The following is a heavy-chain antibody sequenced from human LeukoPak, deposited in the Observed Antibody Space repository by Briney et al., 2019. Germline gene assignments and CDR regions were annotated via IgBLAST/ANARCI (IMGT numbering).Heavy chain of an antibody. D-gene: IGHD2-15*01. CDR1: GYTFTGYY. J-gene: IGHJ4*02. Sequence: ASVKVSCKASGYTFTGYYMHWVRQAPGQGLEWMGWINPNSGGTNYAQKFQGRVTMTRDTSISTAYMELSRLRSDDTAVYYCARGSVAARLLGYCSGGGCYLFDYWGQGTLVTVSS. CDR2: INPNSGGT. V-gene: IGHV1-2*02. CDR3: ARGSVAARLLGYCSGGGCYLFDY.